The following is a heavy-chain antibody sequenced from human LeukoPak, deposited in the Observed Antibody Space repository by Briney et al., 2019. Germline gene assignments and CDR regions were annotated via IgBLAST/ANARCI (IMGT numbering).Heavy chain of an antibody. CDR3: ARDEVGGPLAY. CDR2: INNDGSRT. V-gene: IGHV3-74*01. J-gene: IGHJ4*02. CDR1: GFTFSTYW. Sequence: GGSLRLSCAASGFTFSTYWMHWVRQVPGKGLVWVSRINNDGSRTTYADSVKGRFTISRDNANNLLHLQMNSLRDEDTAVYYCARDEVGGPLAYWGQGTLVTVSS.